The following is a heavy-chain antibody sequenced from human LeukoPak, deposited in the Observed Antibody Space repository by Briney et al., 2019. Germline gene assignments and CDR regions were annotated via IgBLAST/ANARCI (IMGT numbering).Heavy chain of an antibody. J-gene: IGHJ3*02. V-gene: IGHV3-30*02. CDR2: IRYDGSNK. D-gene: IGHD6-25*01. Sequence: PGGPLRLSCAASGFTFSSYGMRWVRQAPGKGLEWVAFIRYDGSNKYYADSVKGRFTISRDNAKNTLYLQMNSLRAEDTAVYYCARRSAAKDAFDIWGQGTKVTVSS. CDR1: GFTFSSYG. CDR3: ARRSAAKDAFDI.